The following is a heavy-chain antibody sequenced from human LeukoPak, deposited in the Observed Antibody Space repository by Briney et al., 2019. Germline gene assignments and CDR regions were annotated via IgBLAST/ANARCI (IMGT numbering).Heavy chain of an antibody. Sequence: SETLSLTCSVSDGSISSGYYYWAWIRQPPGKGPEWIGSIYYSGTTYPNSSLKSRVTISVDTSKNQFSLKLRSVTAADTAVYYCARGQARLAWFDPWGQGTLVTVSS. J-gene: IGHJ5*02. CDR3: ARGQARLAWFDP. D-gene: IGHD6-19*01. V-gene: IGHV4-39*01. CDR2: IYYSGTT. CDR1: DGSISSGYYY.